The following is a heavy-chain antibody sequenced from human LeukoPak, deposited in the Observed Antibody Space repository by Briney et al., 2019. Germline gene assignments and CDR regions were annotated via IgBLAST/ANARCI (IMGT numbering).Heavy chain of an antibody. V-gene: IGHV1-2*02. J-gene: IGHJ3*02. D-gene: IGHD1-26*01. Sequence: ASVKVSCKASGYIFTGYYIHWVRQAPGQGLEWMGWINPNSGGTNYAQKFQGRVTMTRDTSISTAYMELSRLRSDGTAVYYCASLSGSYYSDAFDIWGQGTMVTVSS. CDR2: INPNSGGT. CDR3: ASLSGSYYSDAFDI. CDR1: GYIFTGYY.